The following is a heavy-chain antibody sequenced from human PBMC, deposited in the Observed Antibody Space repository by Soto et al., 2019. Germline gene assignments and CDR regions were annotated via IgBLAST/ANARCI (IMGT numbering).Heavy chain of an antibody. CDR3: ARSIRGPRRFNGMDV. CDR1: GFSLTSPGMC. Sequence: SGPTLVNPTETLTLTCTSSGFSLTSPGMCVSWIRQSPGKALEWLALIERDDDDKYYSTSLKTRLTISKDTRRNQVVLTMANMEPADTATYYCARSIRGPRRFNGMDVWGQGTTVTVSS. V-gene: IGHV2-70*13. D-gene: IGHD1-20*01. CDR2: IERDDDDK. J-gene: IGHJ6*02.